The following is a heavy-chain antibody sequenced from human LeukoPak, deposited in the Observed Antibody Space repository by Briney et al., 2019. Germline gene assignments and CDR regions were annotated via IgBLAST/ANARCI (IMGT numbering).Heavy chain of an antibody. CDR1: GFTFSPFW. CDR3: ARGLSGYASSLGY. Sequence: PGGSLRLSCATSGFTFSPFWIHWVRQGPGKGLEWVSRIGLDGSSTNYADSVKGRFTISRDNSKNTLYLQMNSLRAEDTAVYYCARGLSGYASSLGYWGQGTLVTVSA. J-gene: IGHJ4*02. D-gene: IGHD6-6*01. CDR2: IGLDGSST. V-gene: IGHV3-74*01.